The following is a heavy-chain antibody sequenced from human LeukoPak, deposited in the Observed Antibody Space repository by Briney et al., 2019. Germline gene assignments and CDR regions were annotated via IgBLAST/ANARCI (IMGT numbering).Heavy chain of an antibody. CDR2: IIPIFGTA. D-gene: IGHD6-19*01. J-gene: IGHJ4*02. CDR3: ASGSIAVAGKRGAPRPFDC. CDR1: GGTFSSYA. V-gene: IGHV1-69*01. Sequence: GSSVKVSCKASGGTFSSYAISWVRQAPGQGLEWMGGIIPIFGTANYAQKFQGRVTITADESTSTAYMELSSLRSEDTAVYYCASGSIAVAGKRGAPRPFDCWGQGTLVTVSS.